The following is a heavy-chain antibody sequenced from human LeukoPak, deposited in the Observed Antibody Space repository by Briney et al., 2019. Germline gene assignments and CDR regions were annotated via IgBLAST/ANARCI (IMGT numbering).Heavy chain of an antibody. CDR2: IYTSGST. D-gene: IGHD3-3*01. Sequence: SQTLSLTCTVSSGSISSGSYYWRWIRQPAGKGLEWNGRIYTSGSTNYNPSLKSRVTISVDTSNNQFSLKLSSVTAADTAVYYCARETYDFWSGYYNFDYWGQGTLVTVSS. J-gene: IGHJ4*02. V-gene: IGHV4-61*02. CDR1: SGSISSGSYY. CDR3: ARETYDFWSGYYNFDY.